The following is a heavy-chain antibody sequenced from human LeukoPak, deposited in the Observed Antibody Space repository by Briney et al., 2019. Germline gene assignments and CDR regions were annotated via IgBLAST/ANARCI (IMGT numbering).Heavy chain of an antibody. CDR3: ARGPYYYDSSGYLSDY. J-gene: IGHJ4*02. D-gene: IGHD3-22*01. Sequence: GESLKISCKGSGYSFTSYWIGWVRQMPGKGLEWMGIIYPGDSDTRYSPSFQGQVTISADKSISTAYLQWSSPKASDTAMYYCARGPYYYDSSGYLSDYWGQGTLVTVSS. V-gene: IGHV5-51*01. CDR2: IYPGDSDT. CDR1: GYSFTSYW.